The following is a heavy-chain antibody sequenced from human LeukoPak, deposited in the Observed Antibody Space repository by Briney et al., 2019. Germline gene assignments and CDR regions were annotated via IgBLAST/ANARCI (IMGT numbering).Heavy chain of an antibody. J-gene: IGHJ4*02. V-gene: IGHV1-18*01. CDR1: GYTFTSYG. Sequence: ASVKVSCKASGYTFTSYGISWVRQAPGQGLEWMGWISAYNGNTNYAQRLQGRVTMTTDTSTSTAYMELRSLRSDDTAVYYCARDSYGADPFDYWGQGTLVTVSS. CDR3: ARDSYGADPFDY. CDR2: ISAYNGNT. D-gene: IGHD5-18*01.